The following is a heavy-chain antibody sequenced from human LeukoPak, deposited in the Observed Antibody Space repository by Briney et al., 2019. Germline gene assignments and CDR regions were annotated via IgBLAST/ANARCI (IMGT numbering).Heavy chain of an antibody. V-gene: IGHV3-30*02. Sequence: GGSLRLSCAASGFTFSSYGMHWVRQAPGKGLEWVAFIRYDGSNKYYADSVKGRFTISRDNSKNTLYLQMNSLRAEDTAVYYCAKDYLSYSSSSVGSDYWGQGTLVTVSS. CDR1: GFTFSSYG. CDR3: AKDYLSYSSSSVGSDY. D-gene: IGHD6-6*01. J-gene: IGHJ4*02. CDR2: IRYDGSNK.